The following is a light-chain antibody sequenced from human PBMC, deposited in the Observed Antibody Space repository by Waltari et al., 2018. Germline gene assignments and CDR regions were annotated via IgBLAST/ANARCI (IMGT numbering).Light chain of an antibody. CDR2: DVS. CDR1: QSVGTS. Sequence: EIVLTQSPGTLSLSPGESATLSCRASQSVGTSVTWHQQKPGQAPRLLIYDVSNRAIAIPDRFRGSGSWTDFTLTIRSLEPEDFAVYYCHPRSNWPRTFGQGTKVELK. V-gene: IGKV3-11*01. J-gene: IGKJ1*01. CDR3: HPRSNWPRT.